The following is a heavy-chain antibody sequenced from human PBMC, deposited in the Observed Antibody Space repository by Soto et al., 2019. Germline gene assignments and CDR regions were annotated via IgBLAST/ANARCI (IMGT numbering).Heavy chain of an antibody. CDR1: GYTFTSYG. J-gene: IGHJ4*02. Sequence: ASVKVSCKASGYTFTSYGISWVRQAPGQGLEWMGWISAYYGNTNYAQKLQGRVTMTTDTSTSTAYMELRSLRSDDTAVYYCARASIARAAAATYYFDYWGQGTLVTVSS. D-gene: IGHD6-13*01. CDR2: ISAYYGNT. V-gene: IGHV1-18*04. CDR3: ARASIARAAAATYYFDY.